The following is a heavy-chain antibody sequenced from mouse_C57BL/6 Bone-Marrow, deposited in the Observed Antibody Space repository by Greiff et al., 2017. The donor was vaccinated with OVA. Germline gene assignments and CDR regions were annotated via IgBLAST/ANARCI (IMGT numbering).Heavy chain of an antibody. CDR2: FYPGSGSI. CDR1: GYTFTEYT. Sequence: VQLQQSGAELVKPGASVKLSCKASGYTFTEYTIHWVKQRSGQGLEWIGWFYPGSGSIKYNEKFKDKATLTADKSSSTVYMELSRLTSEDSAVYFCARHEGEEEGAYYSNPGFAYWGKGTLVTVSA. D-gene: IGHD2-5*01. J-gene: IGHJ3*01. CDR3: ARHEGEEEGAYYSNPGFAY. V-gene: IGHV1-62-2*01.